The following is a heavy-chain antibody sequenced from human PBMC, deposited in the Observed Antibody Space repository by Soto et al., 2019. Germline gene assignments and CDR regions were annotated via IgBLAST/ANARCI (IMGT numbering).Heavy chain of an antibody. CDR1: GFTFSSYA. CDR3: ARDQYGGYGMDV. CDR2: ISYDGGNK. J-gene: IGHJ6*02. D-gene: IGHD4-17*01. V-gene: IGHV3-30-3*01. Sequence: SLRLSCAASGFTFSSYAMHWVRQAPGKGLEWVAVISYDGGNKYYADSVKGRFTISRDNSKNTLYLQMNSLRAEDTAVYYCARDQYGGYGMDVWGQGTTVTVSS.